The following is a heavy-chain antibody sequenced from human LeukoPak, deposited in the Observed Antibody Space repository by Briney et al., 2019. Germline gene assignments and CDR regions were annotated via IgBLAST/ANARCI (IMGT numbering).Heavy chain of an antibody. CDR2: VNHSGST. CDR1: GGSFSGYY. Sequence: KPSETLSLTCAVYGGSFSGYYWSWLRQPPGKGLEWIGEVNHSGSTNYNPSLKSRVTISVDTSKNQFSLKLSSVTAADTAVYYCARADILTGYYPGDWFDPWGQGTLVTVSS. CDR3: ARADILTGYYPGDWFDP. V-gene: IGHV4-34*01. J-gene: IGHJ5*02. D-gene: IGHD3-9*01.